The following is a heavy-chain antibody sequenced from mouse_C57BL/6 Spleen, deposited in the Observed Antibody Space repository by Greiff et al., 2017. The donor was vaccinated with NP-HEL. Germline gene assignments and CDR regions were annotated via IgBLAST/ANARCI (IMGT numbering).Heavy chain of an antibody. J-gene: IGHJ3*01. Sequence: VKVVESGAELVRPGASVKLSCKASGYTFTDYYINWVKQRPGQGLEWIARIYPGSGNTYYNEKFKGKATLTAEKSSSTAYMQLSSLTSEDSAVYFCARNYYYGSTWFAYWGQGTLVTVSA. D-gene: IGHD1-1*01. V-gene: IGHV1-76*01. CDR3: ARNYYYGSTWFAY. CDR2: IYPGSGNT. CDR1: GYTFTDYY.